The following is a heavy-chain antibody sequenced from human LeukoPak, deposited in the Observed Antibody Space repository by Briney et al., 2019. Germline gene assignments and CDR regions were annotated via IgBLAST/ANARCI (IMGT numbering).Heavy chain of an antibody. V-gene: IGHV4-39*07. CDR3: ARVGWMATGGGY. CDR1: GGSISSSSYY. CDR2: IYYSGST. D-gene: IGHD5-24*01. J-gene: IGHJ4*02. Sequence: SETLSLTCTVSGGSISSSSYYWGWIRQPPGKGLEWTGSIYYSGSTYYNPSLKSRVTISVDTSKNQFSLKLSSVTAADTAVYYCARVGWMATGGGYWGQGTLVTVSS.